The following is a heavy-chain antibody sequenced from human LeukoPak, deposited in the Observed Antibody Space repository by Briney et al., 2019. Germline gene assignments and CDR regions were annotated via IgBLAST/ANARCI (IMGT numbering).Heavy chain of an antibody. CDR1: GGTFSSYA. Sequence: SVKVSCKASGGTFSSYAISWVRQAPGQGLEWMGGIIPIFGTANYAQKFQGRVTITADESTSTAYMELSSLRSEDTAVYYCARGGTYYYYYYMDVWGKGATVTVSS. J-gene: IGHJ6*03. CDR3: ARGGTYYYYYYMDV. D-gene: IGHD1-1*01. V-gene: IGHV1-69*13. CDR2: IIPIFGTA.